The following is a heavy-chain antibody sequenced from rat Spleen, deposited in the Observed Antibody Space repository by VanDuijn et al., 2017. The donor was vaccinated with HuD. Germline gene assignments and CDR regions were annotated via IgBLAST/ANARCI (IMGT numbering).Heavy chain of an antibody. J-gene: IGHJ4*01. V-gene: IGHV5-7*01. CDR2: ITYDGSST. CDR1: GFTFSDYN. Sequence: EVQLVESGGGLVQPGRSLKLSCEVSGFTFSDYNMAWVRQAPRKGLEWVAIITYDGSSTYYRDSVKGRFTISRDNAKNTQYLQMDSLRSEDTATYYCTRGYVMDAWGQGASVTVSS. CDR3: TRGYVMDA.